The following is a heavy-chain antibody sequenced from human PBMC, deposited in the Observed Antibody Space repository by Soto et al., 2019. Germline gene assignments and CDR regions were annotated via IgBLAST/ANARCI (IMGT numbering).Heavy chain of an antibody. CDR3: AKAMAVLPSYFDS. CDR2: IGGSGST. V-gene: IGHV3-23*01. CDR1: GFTFPNYA. Sequence: WGSLRLSCVGSGFTFPNYAITFFRQSPVKWLEWVSAIGGSGSTYYADSVEGRFTISRDNSKNTVFLQMNSLRAEDAALYYCAKAMAVLPSYFDSWGQGILVTVSS. J-gene: IGHJ4*02. D-gene: IGHD6-19*01.